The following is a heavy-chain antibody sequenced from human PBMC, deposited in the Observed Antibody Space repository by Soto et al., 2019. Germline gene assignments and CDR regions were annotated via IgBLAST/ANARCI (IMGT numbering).Heavy chain of an antibody. Sequence: PGGSLRLSCAASGFTFSSYGMHWVRQAPGKGLEWVAVISYDGSNKYYADSVKGRFTISRDNSKNTLYLQMNSLRAEDTAVYYCAKDLLVWNDYHYYYYGMDVWGQGTTVTVSS. D-gene: IGHD1-1*01. CDR2: ISYDGSNK. J-gene: IGHJ6*02. CDR3: AKDLLVWNDYHYYYYGMDV. CDR1: GFTFSSYG. V-gene: IGHV3-30*18.